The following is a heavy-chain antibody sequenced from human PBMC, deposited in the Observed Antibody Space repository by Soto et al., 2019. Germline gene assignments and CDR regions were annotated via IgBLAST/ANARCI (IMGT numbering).Heavy chain of an antibody. CDR2: FRSGGGT. CDR1: GDSISTYN. V-gene: IGHV4-59*08. Sequence: QVQLQESGPGLVKPSETLSLTCTVSGDSISTYNLAWIRQPPGKGLEWIGYFRSGGGTSYNPSLTSRVAISADTSMKQLSLRLSSVTAADTAVYYCVRQGIGVLHGLVDVWGQGTTVTVSS. CDR3: VRQGIGVLHGLVDV. D-gene: IGHD3-10*01. J-gene: IGHJ6*02.